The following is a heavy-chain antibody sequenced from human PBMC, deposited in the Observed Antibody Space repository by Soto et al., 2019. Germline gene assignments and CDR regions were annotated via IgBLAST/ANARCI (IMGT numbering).Heavy chain of an antibody. J-gene: IGHJ3*02. CDR3: AKDISEVDTMVRGVMVVSAFDI. V-gene: IGHV3-9*01. Sequence: GGSLRLSCAASGFTFDDYAMHWVRQAPGKGLEWVSGISWNSGSIGYADSVKGRFTISRDNAKNSLYLQMNSLRAEDTALYYCAKDISEVDTMVRGVMVVSAFDIWGQGTMVTVSS. CDR2: ISWNSGSI. D-gene: IGHD3-10*01. CDR1: GFTFDDYA.